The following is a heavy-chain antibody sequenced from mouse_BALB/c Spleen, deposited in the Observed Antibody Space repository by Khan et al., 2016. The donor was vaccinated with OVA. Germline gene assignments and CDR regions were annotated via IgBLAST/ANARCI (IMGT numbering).Heavy chain of an antibody. D-gene: IGHD1-2*01. CDR3: ARTARIKY. CDR1: GYSITSGYG. J-gene: IGHJ2*01. V-gene: IGHV3-2*02. Sequence: VQLKQSGPGLVKPSQSLSLTCTVTGYSITSGYGWNWIRQFPGNKLECMGYISYSGSTNYNPPLKSRISITRDTSKNQFFLQLNSVTTEDPATYYCARTARIKYWGQGTTLTVSS. CDR2: ISYSGST.